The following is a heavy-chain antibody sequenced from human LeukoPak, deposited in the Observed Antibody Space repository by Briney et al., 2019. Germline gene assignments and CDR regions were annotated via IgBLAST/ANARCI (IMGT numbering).Heavy chain of an antibody. CDR3: ARAWDDIVVVPAAYDLRYYYGMDV. D-gene: IGHD2-2*01. J-gene: IGHJ6*02. V-gene: IGHV1-3*01. Sequence: ASVKVSCKASGYTFTSYAMHWVRQAPGQRLEWMGWINAGNGNTKYSQKFQGRVTITRDTSASTAYMELSSLRSEDTAVYYCARAWDDIVVVPAAYDLRYYYGMDVWGQGTTVTVSS. CDR1: GYTFTSYA. CDR2: INAGNGNT.